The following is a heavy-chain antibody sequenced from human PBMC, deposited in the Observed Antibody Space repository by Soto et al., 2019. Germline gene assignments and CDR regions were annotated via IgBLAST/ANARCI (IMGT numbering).Heavy chain of an antibody. CDR3: ARVGRLRFFDY. J-gene: IGHJ4*02. CDR2: IGTAGDT. Sequence: EVQLVESGGGLVQPGGSLRLSCAASGFTFSSYDMHWVCQATGKGLEWVSSIGTAGDTYYPGSVKGRFTISRENAKNSLYLQMNRLRAADTAVYYCARVGRLRFFDYWGQGTLVTVSS. V-gene: IGHV3-13*04. CDR1: GFTFSSYD. D-gene: IGHD5-12*01.